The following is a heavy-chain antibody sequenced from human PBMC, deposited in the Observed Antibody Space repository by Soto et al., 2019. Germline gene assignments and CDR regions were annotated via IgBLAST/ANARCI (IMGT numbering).Heavy chain of an antibody. CDR1: GYSFAGYW. J-gene: IGHJ4*02. D-gene: IGHD3-16*01. CDR2: IDPSDSQT. CDR3: ARQIYESYTGPNFQYYFDS. V-gene: IGHV5-10-1*01. Sequence: ESLKISCKGSGYSFAGYWITWVRQKPGKGLEWMGRIDPSDSQTYYSPSFRGHVTISVTKSITTVFLQWSSLRASDTAMYYCARQIYESYTGPNFQYYFDSWGQGTRVTVSA.